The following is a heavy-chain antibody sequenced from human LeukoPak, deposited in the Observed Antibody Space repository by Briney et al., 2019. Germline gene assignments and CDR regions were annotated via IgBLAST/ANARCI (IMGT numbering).Heavy chain of an antibody. J-gene: IGHJ3*02. Sequence: PGGSLRLSCAASGFTFSSYAMSWVRQAPGRRLEWVSAISGSGGSTYYADSVKGRFTISRDNSKNTLYLQMNSLRAEDTAVYYCAKPNSGYYYSHAFDIWGQGTMVTVSS. CDR3: AKPNSGYYYSHAFDI. CDR1: GFTFSSYA. D-gene: IGHD3-22*01. V-gene: IGHV3-23*01. CDR2: ISGSGGST.